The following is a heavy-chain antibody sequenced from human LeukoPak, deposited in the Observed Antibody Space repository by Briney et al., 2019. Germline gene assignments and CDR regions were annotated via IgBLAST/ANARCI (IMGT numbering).Heavy chain of an antibody. CDR2: MNPNSGNT. Sequence: ASVKVSCKASGYTFTSYDINWVRQATGQGLEWMGWMNPNSGNTGYAQKFQGRVTMTRNTSISTAYIELSSLRSEDTAVYYCARLEPGAGKFWFDPWGQGTLVTVSS. V-gene: IGHV1-8*01. CDR1: GYTFTSYD. J-gene: IGHJ5*02. D-gene: IGHD1-1*01. CDR3: ARLEPGAGKFWFDP.